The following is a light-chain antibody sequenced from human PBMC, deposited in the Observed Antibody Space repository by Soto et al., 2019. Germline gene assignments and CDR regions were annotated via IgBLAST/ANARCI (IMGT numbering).Light chain of an antibody. V-gene: IGKV3-20*01. CDR3: HQYYTSPRA. J-gene: IGKJ1*01. CDR1: QSVSSSY. Sequence: EIVLTRSPGTLSLSQGERATISCRASQSVSSSYLAWYQQKPGQAPRLLIYGASSRATGIPDRFSGSGSGTDFTLTISRLEPEDFAVYYCHQYYTSPRAFGQGTKVDI. CDR2: GAS.